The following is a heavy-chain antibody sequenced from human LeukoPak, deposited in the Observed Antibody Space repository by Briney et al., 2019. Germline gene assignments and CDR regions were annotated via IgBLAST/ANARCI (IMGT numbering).Heavy chain of an antibody. D-gene: IGHD4-17*01. Sequence: SETLSLTCTVSGGSISSYYWSWIRQPPGKGLEWIGYIYYSGSTNYNPSLKSRVTISVDTSKNQFSLKLSSVTAADTAVYYCARGESVSGLYGDYVSAFDIWGQGTMVTVSS. CDR1: GGSISSYY. CDR3: ARGESVSGLYGDYVSAFDI. V-gene: IGHV4-59*12. CDR2: IYYSGST. J-gene: IGHJ3*02.